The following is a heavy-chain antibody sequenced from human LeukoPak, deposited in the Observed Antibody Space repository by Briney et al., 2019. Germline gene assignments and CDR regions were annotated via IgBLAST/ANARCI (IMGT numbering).Heavy chain of an antibody. D-gene: IGHD1-14*01. CDR3: ATTGKYRRSGATDY. CDR2: IYYSGST. CDR1: GGSISSSSYY. J-gene: IGHJ4*02. Sequence: PSETLSLTCTVSGGSISSSSYYWGWIRQPPGKGLEWIGSIYYSGSTYYNPSLKSRVTISVDTSKNQFSLKLSSVTAADTAVYYCATTGKYRRSGATDYWGQGTLVTVSS. V-gene: IGHV4-39*01.